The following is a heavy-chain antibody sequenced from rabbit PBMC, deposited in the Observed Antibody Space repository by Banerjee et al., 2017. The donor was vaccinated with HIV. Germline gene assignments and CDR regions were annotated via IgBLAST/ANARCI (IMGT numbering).Heavy chain of an antibody. J-gene: IGHJ6*01. D-gene: IGHD4-1*01. Sequence: QEQLEESGGGLVQPGESLTLTCKASGFDFSSNAMCWVRQAPGKRPEWIACIYAGTAGTTYYASWAKGRFTISKTSSTTVTLQMTSLTAADTATYFCARDLAGVVGWNFGLWGPGTLVTVS. CDR2: IYAGTAGTT. V-gene: IGHV1S45*01. CDR1: GFDFSSNA. CDR3: ARDLAGVVGWNFGL.